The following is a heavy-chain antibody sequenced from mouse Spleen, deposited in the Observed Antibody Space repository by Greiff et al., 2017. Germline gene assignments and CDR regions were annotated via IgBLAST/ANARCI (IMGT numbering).Heavy chain of an antibody. J-gene: IGHJ1*01. D-gene: IGHD2-4*01. Sequence: VQLQQSGPGLVQPSQSLSITCTVSGFSLTSYGVHWVRQSPGKGLEWLGVIWSGGSTDYNAAFISRLSISKDNSKSQVFFKMNSLQANDTAIYYCARSRSTMITTDVWGAGTTVTVSS. V-gene: IGHV2-2*02. CDR3: ARSRSTMITTDV. CDR1: GFSLTSYG. CDR2: IWSGGST.